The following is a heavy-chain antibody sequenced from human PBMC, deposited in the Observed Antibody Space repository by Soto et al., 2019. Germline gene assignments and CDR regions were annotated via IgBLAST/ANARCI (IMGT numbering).Heavy chain of an antibody. D-gene: IGHD3-22*01. CDR3: ARDRTYYYDSSGYYYVGYFDY. CDR2: ISSSSSTI. J-gene: IGHJ4*02. Sequence: VPLVESGGGLVQPGGSLRLTCAASGFTFSSYSMNWVRQAPGKGLEWVSYISSSSSTIYYADSVKGRFTISRDNAQNSLYLQMNSLRAEDTAVYYCARDRTYYYDSSGYYYVGYFDYWGQGTLVTVSS. V-gene: IGHV3-48*01. CDR1: GFTFSSYS.